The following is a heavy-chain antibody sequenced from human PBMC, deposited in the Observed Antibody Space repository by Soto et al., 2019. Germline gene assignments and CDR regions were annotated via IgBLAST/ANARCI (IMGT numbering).Heavy chain of an antibody. J-gene: IGHJ4*02. CDR2: ISYDGSNK. V-gene: IGHV3-30-3*01. D-gene: IGHD6-19*01. CDR1: GFTFSSYA. CDR3: ARGAAVAGRSFDY. Sequence: QVQLVESGGGVVQPGRSLRLSCAASGFTFSSYAMHWVRQAPGKGLEWVAVISYDGSNKYYADSVKGRFTISRDNSKNTLYLQMNSLRAEDTAVYYWARGAAVAGRSFDYWGQGTLVTVSS.